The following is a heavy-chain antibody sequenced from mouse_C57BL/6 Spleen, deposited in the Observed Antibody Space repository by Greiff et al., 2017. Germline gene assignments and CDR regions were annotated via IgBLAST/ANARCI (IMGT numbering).Heavy chain of an antibody. J-gene: IGHJ2*01. V-gene: IGHV1-81*01. CDR3: AREGVLLHYFDV. D-gene: IGHD1-1*01. CDR2: IYPRSGNT. CDR1: GYTFTSYG. Sequence: QVQLKESGAELARPGASVKLSCKASGYTFTSYGISWVKQRTGQGLEWIGEIYPRSGNTYYNEKFKGKATLTADKSSSTAYMELRSLTSEDSAVYFGAREGVLLHYFDVWGQGTTLTVSS.